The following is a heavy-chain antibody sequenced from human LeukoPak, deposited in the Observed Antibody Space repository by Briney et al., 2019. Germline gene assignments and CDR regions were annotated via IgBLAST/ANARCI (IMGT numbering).Heavy chain of an antibody. CDR1: GGSISSGSYY. Sequence: SETLSLTCTVSGGSISSGSYYWSWIRQPAGKGLEWIGRIYTSGSTNYNPSLNSRVTISVDTSKNQFSLRLSSATAADTAVYYCARGGVLKSVDYWGQGTLVTVSS. CDR3: ARGGVLKSVDY. J-gene: IGHJ4*02. V-gene: IGHV4-61*02. D-gene: IGHD3-16*01. CDR2: IYTSGST.